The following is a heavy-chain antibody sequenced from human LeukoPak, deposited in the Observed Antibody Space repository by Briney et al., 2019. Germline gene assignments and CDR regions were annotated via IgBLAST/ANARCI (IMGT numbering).Heavy chain of an antibody. J-gene: IGHJ4*02. CDR2: IYDSGST. CDR1: GGSVSSNNYF. D-gene: IGHD3-3*01. Sequence: SETLSLTCTVSGGSVSSNNYFWGWIRQPPGKGLEWIGSIYDSGSTYYNPSLKSRVTISVDTSKNQFSLKLNSVTAADTAMYYCQSRFLEWLLDYWGQGTLVTVSS. V-gene: IGHV4-39*01. CDR3: QSRFLEWLLDY.